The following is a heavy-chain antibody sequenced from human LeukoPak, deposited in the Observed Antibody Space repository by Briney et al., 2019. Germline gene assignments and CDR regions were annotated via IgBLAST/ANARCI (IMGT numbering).Heavy chain of an antibody. Sequence: GESLKISCKGSGYSFTSYWIGWVRQMPGKGLEWLGIINPGDSDTRYSPSFQGQVTISADKSISTANLQWSGLKASDTAMYYCARRIGSGWYDYWGQGTLVTVSS. CDR2: INPGDSDT. D-gene: IGHD6-19*01. V-gene: IGHV5-51*01. CDR1: GYSFTSYW. CDR3: ARRIGSGWYDY. J-gene: IGHJ4*02.